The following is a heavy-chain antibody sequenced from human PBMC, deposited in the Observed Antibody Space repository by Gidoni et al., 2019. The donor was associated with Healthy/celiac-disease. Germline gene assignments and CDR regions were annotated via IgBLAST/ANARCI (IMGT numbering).Heavy chain of an antibody. CDR1: GFPFGDYA. CDR2: IRSKGYGGTT. V-gene: IGHV3-49*05. D-gene: IGHD3-22*01. CDR3: TRLTSPYYYDSSGPHYYFDY. Sequence: EVQLVESGGGLVKPGRSLRLSCTASGFPFGDYAMSWFRQAPGKGLEWVGFIRSKGYGGTTEYAASVKGRFTISRDDSKSIAYLQMNSLKTEDTAVYYCTRLTSPYYYDSSGPHYYFDYWGQGTLVTVSS. J-gene: IGHJ4*02.